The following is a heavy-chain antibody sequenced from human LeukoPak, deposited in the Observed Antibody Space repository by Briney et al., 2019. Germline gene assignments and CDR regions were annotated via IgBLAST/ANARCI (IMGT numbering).Heavy chain of an antibody. J-gene: IGHJ4*02. CDR1: GFTFSSYS. Sequence: GGSLRLSCAASGFTFSSYSMNWVRRAPGRGLEWVSSISSSSSYIYYADSVKGRFTISRDNAKNSLYLQMNSLRAEDTAVYYCERVERGTVNQAYWGQGTLVTVSS. D-gene: IGHD4-17*01. V-gene: IGHV3-21*01. CDR2: ISSSSSYI. CDR3: ERVERGTVNQAY.